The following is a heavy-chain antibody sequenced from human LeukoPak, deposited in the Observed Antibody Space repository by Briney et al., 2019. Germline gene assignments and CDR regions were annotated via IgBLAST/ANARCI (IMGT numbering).Heavy chain of an antibody. D-gene: IGHD3-10*01. J-gene: IGHJ4*02. V-gene: IGHV3-7*03. CDR2: IKQDGSEK. Sequence: GGSLRLSCAASGFTFSSYWMSWVRQAPGKGLEWVANIKQDGSEKYYVDSVKGRFTISRDNAKNSLYLQMNSLRAEDTALYYCARVGFGETHYYFDYWGQGTLVTVSS. CDR1: GFTFSSYW. CDR3: ARVGFGETHYYFDY.